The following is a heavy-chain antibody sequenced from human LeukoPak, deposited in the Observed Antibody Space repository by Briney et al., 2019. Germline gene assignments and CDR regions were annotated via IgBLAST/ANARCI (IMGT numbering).Heavy chain of an antibody. Sequence: SETLSLTCTVSGGSISSGDYYWSWIRQPPGKGLVWIGYIYYSGSTYYNPSLKSRVTISVDTSKNQFSLKLSSATAADTAVYYCARGYPYVWGSYRPSHYGMDVWGQGTTVTVSS. D-gene: IGHD3-16*01. V-gene: IGHV4-30-4*01. CDR2: IYYSGST. J-gene: IGHJ6*02. CDR1: GGSISSGDYY. CDR3: ARGYPYVWGSYRPSHYGMDV.